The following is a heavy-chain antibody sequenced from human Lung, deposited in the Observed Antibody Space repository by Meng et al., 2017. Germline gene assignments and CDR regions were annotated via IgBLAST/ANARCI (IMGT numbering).Heavy chain of an antibody. V-gene: IGHV4-34*01. CDR3: ARGPTTMAHDFDY. J-gene: IGHJ4*02. CDR2: INHSGST. CDR1: GGSFIDYY. Sequence: QVEPMHGGPGLLKPSKTLSLTCVVSGGSFIDYYWSWIRQPPGKGLEWIGEINHSGSTNYNPSLESRATISVDTSQNNLSLKLSSVTAADSAVYYCARGPTTMAHDFDYWGQGTLVTVSS. D-gene: IGHD4-11*01.